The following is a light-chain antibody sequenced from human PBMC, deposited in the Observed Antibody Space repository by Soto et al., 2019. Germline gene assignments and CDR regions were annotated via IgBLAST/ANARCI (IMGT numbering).Light chain of an antibody. Sequence: DIQMTQSPSFLSASVGDRVTITCRASKSIISYLNWYQQKAGKAPKLLIYAAFSLQSGVPSRFRGRGYGTEFTLTISSLQPEDFATYYCQQNYSSPWTFGQGTNLEIK. CDR1: KSIISY. CDR3: QQNYSSPWT. CDR2: AAF. V-gene: IGKV1-39*01. J-gene: IGKJ2*01.